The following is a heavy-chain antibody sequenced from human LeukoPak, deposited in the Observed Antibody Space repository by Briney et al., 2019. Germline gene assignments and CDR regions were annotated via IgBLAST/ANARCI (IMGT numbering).Heavy chain of an antibody. Sequence: GGSLRLSCAASEFSVGSNYMTWVRQAPGKGLEWVSLIYSGGSTYYADSVKGRFTISRDNSKNTLYLQMNSLRAEDTAVYYCAGRGSGWSDWGQGTLVTVS. V-gene: IGHV3-66*04. CDR2: IYSGGST. CDR1: EFSVGSNY. D-gene: IGHD6-19*01. J-gene: IGHJ4*02. CDR3: AGRGSGWSD.